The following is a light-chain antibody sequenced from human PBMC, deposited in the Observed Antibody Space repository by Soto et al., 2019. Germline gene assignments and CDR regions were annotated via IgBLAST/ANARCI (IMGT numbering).Light chain of an antibody. V-gene: IGLV1-47*02. Sequence: QPVLTQPPSASGTPGQRVTLSCSGSSSNIGSNYVYWYQQLPGTAPKLLIYNNNQRPSGVPDRFSGSKSGTSASLAISGLRSEDEADYYCEAWDDSLSGRVVFGGGTKLTVL. CDR2: NNN. J-gene: IGLJ3*02. CDR1: SSNIGSNY. CDR3: EAWDDSLSGRVV.